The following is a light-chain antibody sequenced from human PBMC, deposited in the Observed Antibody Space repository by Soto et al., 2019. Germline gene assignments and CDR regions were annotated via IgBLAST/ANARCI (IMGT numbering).Light chain of an antibody. CDR2: DAS. CDR3: QQRSNWPPIT. Sequence: EIVLTQSPATLSLSPGERATLSCRASQSVSSYLAWYQQKPGQAPRPPIYDASNRATGIPARFSGSGSGTDFTLTISSLEPEDFAVYYCQQRSNWPPITFGQGTRLEIK. V-gene: IGKV3-11*01. CDR1: QSVSSY. J-gene: IGKJ5*01.